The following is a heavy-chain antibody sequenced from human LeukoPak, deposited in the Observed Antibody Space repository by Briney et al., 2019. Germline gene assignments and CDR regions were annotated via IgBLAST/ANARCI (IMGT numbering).Heavy chain of an antibody. J-gene: IGHJ4*02. V-gene: IGHV4-4*07. CDR1: GGSITSYY. Sequence: SETLSLTCAVSGGSITSYYWSWIRQPAGKGLEWIGRIHTSGSTNYSPSLKSRVTMSVDTSKNQFSLKLNSVTAADTAVYYCARDLYYYDSSGYYLFDYWGQGTLVTVSS. CDR3: ARDLYYYDSSGYYLFDY. D-gene: IGHD3-22*01. CDR2: IHTSGST.